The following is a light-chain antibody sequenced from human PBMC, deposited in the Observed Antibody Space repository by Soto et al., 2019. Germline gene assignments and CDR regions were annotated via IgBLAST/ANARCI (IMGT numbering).Light chain of an antibody. CDR2: GNR. Sequence: SVLTQPPSVSGAPGQRVTISCTGNNSSLGAGYDVHWYQQLPGAAPKLVIFGNRNRPSGVPERFSGSKSGTSASLAITGLQAEDEADYYCPAYDDSLTAFVFGGGTKLTVL. V-gene: IGLV1-40*01. J-gene: IGLJ3*02. CDR1: NSSLGAGYD. CDR3: PAYDDSLTAFV.